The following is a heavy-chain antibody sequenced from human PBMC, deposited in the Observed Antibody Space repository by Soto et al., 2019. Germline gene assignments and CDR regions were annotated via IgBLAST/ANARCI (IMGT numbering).Heavy chain of an antibody. D-gene: IGHD2-21*02. CDR1: GFTFSSYA. CDR3: ARPSSKIVVVTAIETDAFDI. Sequence: GGSLRLSCAASGFTFSSYAMHWVRQAPGKGLEWVAVISYDGSNKYYADSVKGRFTISRDNSKNTLYLQMNSLRAEDTAVYYCARPSSKIVVVTAIETDAFDIWGQGTMVTVSS. J-gene: IGHJ3*02. V-gene: IGHV3-30-3*01. CDR2: ISYDGSNK.